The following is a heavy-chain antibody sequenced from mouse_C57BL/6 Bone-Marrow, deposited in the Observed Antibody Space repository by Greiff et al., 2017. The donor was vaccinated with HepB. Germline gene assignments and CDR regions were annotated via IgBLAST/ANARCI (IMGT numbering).Heavy chain of an antibody. CDR1: GYAFTNYL. D-gene: IGHD1-1*01. V-gene: IGHV1-54*01. CDR3: ARRDYGSSYWFAY. Sequence: QVQLKESGAELVRPGTSVKVSCKASGYAFTNYLIEWVKQWPGQGLEWIGVINPGSGGTNYNEKFKGKATLTADKSSSTAYMQLSSLTSEDSAVYFCARRDYGSSYWFAYWGQGTLVTVSA. CDR2: INPGSGGT. J-gene: IGHJ3*01.